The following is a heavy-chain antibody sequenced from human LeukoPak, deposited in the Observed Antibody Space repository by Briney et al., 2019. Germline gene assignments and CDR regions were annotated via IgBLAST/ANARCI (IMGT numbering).Heavy chain of an antibody. CDR2: ISSSSSTI. CDR1: GFTFSSYS. D-gene: IGHD4-11*01. V-gene: IGHV3-48*01. CDR3: ARDSNAYGYYYMDV. Sequence: PGGSLRLSCAASGFTFSSYSMNWVRQAPGKGLEWVSYISSSSSTIYYADSVKGRFTISRDNAKNSLYLQMNSLRAEDTAVYYCARDSNAYGYYYMDVWGKGTTVTISS. J-gene: IGHJ6*03.